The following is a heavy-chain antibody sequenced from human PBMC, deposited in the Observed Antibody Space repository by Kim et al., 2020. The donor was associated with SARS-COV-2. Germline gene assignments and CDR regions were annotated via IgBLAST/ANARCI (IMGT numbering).Heavy chain of an antibody. J-gene: IGHJ4*02. V-gene: IGHV3-48*02. CDR2: ISSSSSTI. CDR1: GFTFSSYS. CDR3: ASPAQYYYGSGSYGDY. Sequence: GGSLRLSCAASGFTFSSYSMNWVRQAPGKGLEWVSYISSSSSTIYYADSVKGRFTISRDNAKNSLYLQMNSLRDEDTAVYYCASPAQYYYGSGSYGDYWGQGTLVTVSS. D-gene: IGHD3-10*01.